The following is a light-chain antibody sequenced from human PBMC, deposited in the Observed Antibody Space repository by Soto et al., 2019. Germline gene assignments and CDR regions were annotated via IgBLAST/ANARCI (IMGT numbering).Light chain of an antibody. J-gene: IGKJ1*01. CDR3: QQYGSSPPTWT. CDR2: GAS. CDR1: QSVSSSY. V-gene: IGKV3-20*01. Sequence: EIVLTQSPYTLSLSPGERATLSCRASQSVSSSYLAWYQQKPGQAPRLLIYGASSRATGIPDRFSGSGSGTDFTLTISRLEPGDFAVYYCQQYGSSPPTWTFGQGTKVDIK.